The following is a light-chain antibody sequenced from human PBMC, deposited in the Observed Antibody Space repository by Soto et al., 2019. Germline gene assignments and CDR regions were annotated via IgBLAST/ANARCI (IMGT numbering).Light chain of an antibody. J-gene: IGLJ2*01. CDR1: SNDVGAYKY. CDR3: CSYAGGYTL. CDR2: DVT. Sequence: QPALTQPRSVSGSPGQLVTISCTGSSNDVGAYKYVSWYQQPPGKAPKLMIFDVTLRPSGVPDRFSGSKSGNTASLTISGLQAEDEADYYCCSYAGGYTLFGGGTKLTVL. V-gene: IGLV2-11*01.